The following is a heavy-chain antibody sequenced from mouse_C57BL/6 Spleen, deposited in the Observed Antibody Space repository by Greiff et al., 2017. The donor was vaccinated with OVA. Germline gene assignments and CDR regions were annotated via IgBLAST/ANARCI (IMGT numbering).Heavy chain of an antibody. Sequence: EVQLQQSGGGLVQPKGSLKLSCAASGFSFNTYAMNWVRQAPGKGLEWVARIRSKSNNYATHYADSVKDRFTISRDDSESMLYLQMNNLKTEDTAMYYCVRHDGYSTMDYWGQGTSVTVSS. V-gene: IGHV10-1*01. CDR1: GFSFNTYA. CDR3: VRHDGYSTMDY. CDR2: IRSKSNNYAT. D-gene: IGHD2-3*01. J-gene: IGHJ4*01.